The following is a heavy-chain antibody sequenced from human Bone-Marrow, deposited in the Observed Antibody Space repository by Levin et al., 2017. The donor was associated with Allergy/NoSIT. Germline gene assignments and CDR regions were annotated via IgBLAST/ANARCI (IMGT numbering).Heavy chain of an antibody. CDR3: ARGSHSSWYFQH. CDR1: GGSISSYY. J-gene: IGHJ1*01. Sequence: SETLSLTCIVSGGSISSYYWSWIRQPPGKGLECIGYIYYSGSTNYNPSLKSRVTMSVDTSKNQFSLKLNSVTAADTAVYYCARGSHSSWYFQHWGQGTLVTVSS. CDR2: IYYSGST. D-gene: IGHD6-13*01. V-gene: IGHV4-59*01.